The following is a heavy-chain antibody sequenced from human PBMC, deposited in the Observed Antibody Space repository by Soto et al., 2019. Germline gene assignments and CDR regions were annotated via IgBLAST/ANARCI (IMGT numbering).Heavy chain of an antibody. Sequence: PSDTLSLTCSVSGGSISKFYWSWIRKTAGKGLEWMGRVCATGTTDYNPSLRSRVAMSVDISRKTFSLRLTSVTAADTGMYYCVRDGSKTLRDWFDPWGQGKLVTVSS. CDR2: VCATGTT. CDR3: VRDGSKTLRDWFDP. J-gene: IGHJ5*02. V-gene: IGHV4-4*07. D-gene: IGHD3-10*01. CDR1: GGSISKFY.